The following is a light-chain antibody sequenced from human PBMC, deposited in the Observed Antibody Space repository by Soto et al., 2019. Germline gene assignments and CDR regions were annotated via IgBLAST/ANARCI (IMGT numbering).Light chain of an antibody. J-gene: IGLJ1*01. V-gene: IGLV2-11*01. CDR1: SSDVGGYNY. CDR3: CSSARSFSYI. Sequence: QSALTQPRSVSGSPGQSVTISCTGTSSDVGGYNYVSWYQQHPGKAPKVMIYDVSKRPSGVPDRFSGSKSGNTASLTISGLQAEDEADHYCCSSARSFSYIFGTGTKVTVL. CDR2: DVS.